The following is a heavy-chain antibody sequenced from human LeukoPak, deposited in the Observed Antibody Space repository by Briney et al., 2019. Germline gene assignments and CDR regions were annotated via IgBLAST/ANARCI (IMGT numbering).Heavy chain of an antibody. Sequence: GGSLRLSCAASGFTFSDYGMHWVRQAPGKGLEWVSGISYDGSNTYYADSVKGRFSISRDNSKNTLSLQMISLRAEDTAVYYCAKSHLPTTIMSDFDYWGQGALVTVSS. D-gene: IGHD3-9*01. J-gene: IGHJ4*02. V-gene: IGHV3-30*18. CDR2: ISYDGSNT. CDR1: GFTFSDYG. CDR3: AKSHLPTTIMSDFDY.